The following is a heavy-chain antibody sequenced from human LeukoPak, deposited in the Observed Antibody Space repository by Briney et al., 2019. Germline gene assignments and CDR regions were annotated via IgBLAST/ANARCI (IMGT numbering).Heavy chain of an antibody. CDR1: GFTFRNYG. CDR2: IWYDGTHE. D-gene: IGHD2-21*02. J-gene: IGHJ4*02. CDR3: AKDAEDFGDSYFDH. Sequence: GRSLRLSCSASGFTFRNYGMHWVRQAPGKGLEWVAAIWYDGTHEFYVDSGKGRFTISRDNSKNTLFLEMNSLRAEDTAVYYCAKDAEDFGDSYFDHWGQGALVTVSS. V-gene: IGHV3-33*03.